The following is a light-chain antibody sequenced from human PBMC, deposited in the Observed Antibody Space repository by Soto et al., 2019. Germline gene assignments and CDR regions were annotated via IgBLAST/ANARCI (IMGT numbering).Light chain of an antibody. Sequence: DIQMTQSPSSVSASVGDRVTMTCWASQGINSWLAWYQQKPGKAPKLLIYAASNLQSGVPSRFSGSGSGTDFTLTISSLQPEDFATYYCQQANSFPWTFGQGTKVEIK. CDR2: AAS. J-gene: IGKJ1*01. CDR1: QGINSW. V-gene: IGKV1-12*01. CDR3: QQANSFPWT.